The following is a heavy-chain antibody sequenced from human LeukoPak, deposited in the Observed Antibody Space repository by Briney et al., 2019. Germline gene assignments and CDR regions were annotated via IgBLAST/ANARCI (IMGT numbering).Heavy chain of an antibody. D-gene: IGHD2-15*01. CDR2: IPYDGSNE. CDR3: AKTSVGAAYYFHY. J-gene: IGHJ4*02. CDR1: GFTFSSYV. Sequence: PGRSLRLSCAASGFTFSSYVMHWVRQAPGKGLEWVAIIPYDGSNEYYADSVKGRFTISRDNSKNTLYLQLNSLRAEDTAVYYCAKTSVGAAYYFHYWGQGSLVTVSS. V-gene: IGHV3-30*04.